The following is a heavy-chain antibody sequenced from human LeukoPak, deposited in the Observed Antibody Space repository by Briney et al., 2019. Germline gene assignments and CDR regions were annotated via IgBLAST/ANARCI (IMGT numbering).Heavy chain of an antibody. CDR1: GFTFSSYA. D-gene: IGHD3-3*01. V-gene: IGHV3-30*04. CDR3: ASTYYDFWSGFGSPFDY. Sequence: PARSLRLSSAASGFTFSSYAMHWVRQAPGKGLEWVAVISYDGSNKYYADSVKGRFTNSRDNSKNTLYLQMNSLRAEDTAVYYCASTYYDFWSGFGSPFDYWGQGTLVPVSS. CDR2: ISYDGSNK. J-gene: IGHJ4*02.